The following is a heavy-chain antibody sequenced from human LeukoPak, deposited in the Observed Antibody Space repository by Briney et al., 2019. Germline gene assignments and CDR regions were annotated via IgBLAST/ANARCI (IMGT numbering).Heavy chain of an antibody. CDR1: GGSFSGYY. Sequence: ETLSLTCAVYGGSFSGYYWSWIRQAPGKGLEWVSSISSSSSYIYYADSVKGRFTISRDNAKNSLYLQMNSLRAEDTAVYYCAREGPAAIGSAIDYWGQGTLVTVSS. D-gene: IGHD2-2*01. J-gene: IGHJ4*02. CDR3: AREGPAAIGSAIDY. V-gene: IGHV3-21*01. CDR2: ISSSSSYI.